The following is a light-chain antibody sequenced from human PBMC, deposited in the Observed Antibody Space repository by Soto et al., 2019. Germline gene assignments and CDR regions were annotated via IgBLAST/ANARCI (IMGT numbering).Light chain of an antibody. Sequence: EIVLTQSPGTLSLSPGERATLSCRASQSVSSSYLAWYQQKPGQAPRLLIYGASSRATGIPDRFSGSGSGTDFTLTISRLEPEDFAVYYCQQYGRSPWTVGQGTKVE. CDR1: QSVSSSY. CDR3: QQYGRSPWT. V-gene: IGKV3-20*01. J-gene: IGKJ1*01. CDR2: GAS.